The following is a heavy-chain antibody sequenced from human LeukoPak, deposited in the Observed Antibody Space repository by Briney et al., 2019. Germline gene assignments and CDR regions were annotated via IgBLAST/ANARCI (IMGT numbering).Heavy chain of an antibody. J-gene: IGHJ6*03. Sequence: ASVKVSCKASGYTFTSYGISWVRQAPGQGLEWMGWISAYNGNTNYAQKLQGRVTVTTDTSTSTAYMELRSLRSDDTAVYYCARDVLLRYFDWLPYYYYYYMDVWGKGTTVTVSS. CDR3: ARDVLLRYFDWLPYYYYYYMDV. D-gene: IGHD3-9*01. CDR1: GYTFTSYG. V-gene: IGHV1-18*01. CDR2: ISAYNGNT.